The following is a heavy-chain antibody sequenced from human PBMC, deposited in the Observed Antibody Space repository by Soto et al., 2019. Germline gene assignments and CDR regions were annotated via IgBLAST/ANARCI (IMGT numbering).Heavy chain of an antibody. CDR2: IIPIFGTA. CDR3: TRGWETVGTTTPFAY. D-gene: IGHD1-26*01. V-gene: IGHV1-69*06. J-gene: IGHJ4*02. CDR1: GGTFSSYA. Sequence: QVQLVQSGAEVKKPGSSVKVSCKASGGTFSSYAISWVRQAPGQGLEWMGGIIPIFGTANYAQKFQGRVAITVDKSTSTAYMELSSLRSEDTALYYCTRGWETVGTTTPFAYWGQGTLVTVSS.